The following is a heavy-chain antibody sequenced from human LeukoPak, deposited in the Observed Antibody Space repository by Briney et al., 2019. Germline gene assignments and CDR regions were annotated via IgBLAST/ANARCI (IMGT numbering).Heavy chain of an antibody. D-gene: IGHD3-22*01. V-gene: IGHV1-8*02. CDR3: ARLTMVDTYYYDSSGYYYTGG. CDR2: MNPNSGNT. J-gene: IGHJ4*02. Sequence: ASVKVSCKASGFTFTGYYMHWVRQATGQGLEWMGWMNPNSGNTGYAQKFQGRVTMTRNTSISTAYMELSSLRSEDTAVYYCARLTMVDTYYYDSSGYYYTGGWGQGTLVTVSS. CDR1: GFTFTGYY.